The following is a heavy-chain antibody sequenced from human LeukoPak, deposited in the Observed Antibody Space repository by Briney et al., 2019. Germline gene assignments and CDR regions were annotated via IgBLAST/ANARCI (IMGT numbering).Heavy chain of an antibody. D-gene: IGHD2-2*01. Sequence: PSETLSLTCTVSDGSISTYYWSWIRQPADKGLEWIGRIYTGGSTNYNPSLESRVTMSIHTSKNQFSLKLSSVTGADTAVYYCARSPTGYCSSTSCYYYFDYWGQGALVTVSS. V-gene: IGHV4-4*07. CDR2: IYTGGST. CDR3: ARSPTGYCSSTSCYYYFDY. CDR1: DGSISTYY. J-gene: IGHJ4*02.